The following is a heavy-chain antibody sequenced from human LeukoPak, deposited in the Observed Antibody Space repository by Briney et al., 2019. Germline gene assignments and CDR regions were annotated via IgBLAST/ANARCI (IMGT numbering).Heavy chain of an antibody. CDR1: GYAFTTYF. J-gene: IGHJ4*02. Sequence: ASVKVSCKASGYAFTTYFLHWVRQAPGQGLEWMGIINPRGGSTTYAQKFQGRVTMTTDTYTSTVYIELSSLITEDTAVYYCATGGSLAAATHQYSFDYWGQGTLVTVSS. V-gene: IGHV1-46*01. CDR2: INPRGGST. D-gene: IGHD2-15*01. CDR3: ATGGSLAAATHQYSFDY.